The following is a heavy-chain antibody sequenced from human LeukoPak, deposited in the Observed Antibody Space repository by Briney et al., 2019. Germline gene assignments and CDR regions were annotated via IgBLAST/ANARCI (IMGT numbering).Heavy chain of an antibody. D-gene: IGHD7-27*01. Sequence: ASVKVSCKASGGTFSSYAIGWVRQAPGQGLEWMGGIIPIFGTANYAQKFQGRVTITADESTSTAYMELSSLRSEDTAVYYCARDRPNWGSGYDAFDIWGQGTMVTVSS. CDR1: GGTFSSYA. V-gene: IGHV1-69*13. CDR3: ARDRPNWGSGYDAFDI. CDR2: IIPIFGTA. J-gene: IGHJ3*02.